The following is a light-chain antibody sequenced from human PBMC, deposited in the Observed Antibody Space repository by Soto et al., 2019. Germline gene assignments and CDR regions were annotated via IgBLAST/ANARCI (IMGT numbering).Light chain of an antibody. CDR1: QSVSSN. Sequence: EIVMTQSPATLSVSPGERATLSCRASQSVSSNLAWYQQKPGQAPRLLIYGASTRATGIPARFSGSGSGTEFTLTISSLQYEYFAVYYCQQYNNDRTFGQGTKVEIK. CDR2: GAS. J-gene: IGKJ1*01. V-gene: IGKV3-15*01. CDR3: QQYNNDRT.